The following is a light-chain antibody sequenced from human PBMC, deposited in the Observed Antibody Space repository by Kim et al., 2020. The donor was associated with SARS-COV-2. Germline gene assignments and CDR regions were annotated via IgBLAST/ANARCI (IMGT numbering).Light chain of an antibody. Sequence: SPGDSATLSCRASQSVSSNLAWYQQKPGQAPRLLIYGASTRATGIPARFSGSGSGTEFTLTISSLQSEDFAVYYCQQYNNWPPLTFGQGTKVDIK. V-gene: IGKV3-15*01. CDR2: GAS. J-gene: IGKJ1*01. CDR3: QQYNNWPPLT. CDR1: QSVSSN.